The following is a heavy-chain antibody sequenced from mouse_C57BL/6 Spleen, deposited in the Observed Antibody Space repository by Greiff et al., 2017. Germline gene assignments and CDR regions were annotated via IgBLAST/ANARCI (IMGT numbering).Heavy chain of an antibody. V-gene: IGHV6-3*01. Sequence: EVKLVESGGGLVQPGGSMKLSCVASGFTFSNYWMNWVRQSTEKGLEWVAQIRLKSDNYATHYAESVKGRFTISRDDSKSSVYLQMNNLRAEDTGIYYCTITTVVAPSAYWGQGTLVTVSA. CDR1: GFTFSNYW. D-gene: IGHD1-1*01. CDR2: IRLKSDNYAT. CDR3: TITTVVAPSAY. J-gene: IGHJ3*01.